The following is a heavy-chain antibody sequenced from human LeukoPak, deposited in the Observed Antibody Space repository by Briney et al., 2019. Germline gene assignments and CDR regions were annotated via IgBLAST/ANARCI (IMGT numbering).Heavy chain of an antibody. CDR1: GFTFSSYA. CDR3: AKVPRDSSGYYPNFDY. J-gene: IGHJ4*02. V-gene: IGHV3-23*01. D-gene: IGHD3-22*01. CDR2: VGFGGDST. Sequence: GGSLRLSCAASGFTFSSYAMSWVRQAPGKGLEWVSSVGFGGDSTYYADSVKGRFTTSRDNSENTLYLQMNSLRAEDTAVYFCAKVPRDSSGYYPNFDYWGQGTLVAVSS.